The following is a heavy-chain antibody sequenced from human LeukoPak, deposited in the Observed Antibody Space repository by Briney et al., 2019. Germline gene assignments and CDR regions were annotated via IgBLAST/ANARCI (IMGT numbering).Heavy chain of an antibody. CDR2: ISGGSHNT. Sequence: PGGSLRLPCAASGFTFSNLAMNWVRQAPGRGLEWVSAISGGSHNTNYAESVKGRFSMSRDKSNRLYLQMNRMRGADTAVYYCAKGNESNTCGRYFFDYWGQGTLVTVSS. J-gene: IGHJ4*02. CDR3: AKGNESNTCGRYFFDY. CDR1: GFTFSNLA. D-gene: IGHD1-1*01. V-gene: IGHV3-23*01.